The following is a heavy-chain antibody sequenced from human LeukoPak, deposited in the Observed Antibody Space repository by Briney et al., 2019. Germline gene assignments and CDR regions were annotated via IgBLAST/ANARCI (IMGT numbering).Heavy chain of an antibody. CDR3: ARGGWIFGVVVGPNYYYYMDV. V-gene: IGHV4-59*01. D-gene: IGHD3-3*01. Sequence: PSETLSLTCTVSGGSISSYYWSWIRQPPGKGLEWIGYIYYSGSTNYNPSLKSRVTISVDTSKNQFSLKLSSVTAADTAVHYCARGGWIFGVVVGPNYYYYMDVWGKGTTVTVSS. J-gene: IGHJ6*03. CDR2: IYYSGST. CDR1: GGSISSYY.